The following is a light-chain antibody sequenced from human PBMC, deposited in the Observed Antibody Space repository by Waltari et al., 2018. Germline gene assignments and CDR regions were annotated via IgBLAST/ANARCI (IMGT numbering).Light chain of an antibody. V-gene: IGKV3-20*01. CDR1: QSVDSSY. CDR3: QQYGSSWT. Sequence: SCRASQSVDSSYVAWYQQKPSQAPRLLIYGASSRATGIPDKFSGSGSGTDFTLTISRLEPEDFAVYYCQQYGSSWTFGQGTKVEIK. J-gene: IGKJ1*01. CDR2: GAS.